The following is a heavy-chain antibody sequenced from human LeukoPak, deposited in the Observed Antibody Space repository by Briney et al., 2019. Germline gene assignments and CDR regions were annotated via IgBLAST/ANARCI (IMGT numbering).Heavy chain of an antibody. D-gene: IGHD2-2*01. J-gene: IGHJ4*02. CDR2: INPNSGGT. CDR1: GYTFRRYF. V-gene: IGHV1-2*04. Sequence: ASVKVSCKASGYTFRRYFMNWVRQAPGQGLEWMGWINPNSGGTNYAQKFQGWVTMTRDTSISTAYMELSRLRSDDTAVYYCALGSQLGYFDYWGQGTLVTVSS. CDR3: ALGSQLGYFDY.